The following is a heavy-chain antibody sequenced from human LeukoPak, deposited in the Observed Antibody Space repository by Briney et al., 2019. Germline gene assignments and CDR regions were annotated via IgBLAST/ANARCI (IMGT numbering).Heavy chain of an antibody. V-gene: IGHV1-2*02. D-gene: IGHD4-17*01. CDR1: ECTFTGYY. Sequence: ASVKVSCKASECTFTGYYMHWVRQAPGQGLEWLGWINPSSGGTNYAQKFQGRVTMTRDTSISTAYMELSRLKSDDTAVYYCAQTTRGAFDIWGQGTMVTVSS. CDR2: INPSSGGT. CDR3: AQTTRGAFDI. J-gene: IGHJ3*02.